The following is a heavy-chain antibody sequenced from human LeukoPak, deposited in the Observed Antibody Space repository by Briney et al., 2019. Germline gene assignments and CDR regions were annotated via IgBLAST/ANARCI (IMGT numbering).Heavy chain of an antibody. V-gene: IGHV3-30*03. CDR2: MSYNGQIT. CDR3: ARGSRTIELGDDY. CDR1: GFTFSSYG. D-gene: IGHD5-24*01. Sequence: GGSLRLSCAASGFTFSSYGMHWVRQAPGKGLEWVAVMSYNGQITYYADSVKGRFTISRDNAKNSLYLQMNSLRAEDTAVYYCARGSRTIELGDDYWGQGTLVTVSS. J-gene: IGHJ4*02.